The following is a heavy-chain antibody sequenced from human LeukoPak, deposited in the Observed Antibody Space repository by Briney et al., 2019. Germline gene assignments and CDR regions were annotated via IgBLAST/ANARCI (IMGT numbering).Heavy chain of an antibody. CDR1: GGSFSGYY. J-gene: IGHJ6*02. CDR2: INHSGST. Sequence: SETLSLTCAVYGGSFSGYYWSWNRQPPGKGLEWIGEINHSGSTNYNPSLKSRVTISVDTSKNQFSLKLSSVTAADTAVYYCARRLWFGELFRDYYYGMDVWGQGTTVTVSS. D-gene: IGHD3-10*01. CDR3: ARRLWFGELFRDYYYGMDV. V-gene: IGHV4-34*01.